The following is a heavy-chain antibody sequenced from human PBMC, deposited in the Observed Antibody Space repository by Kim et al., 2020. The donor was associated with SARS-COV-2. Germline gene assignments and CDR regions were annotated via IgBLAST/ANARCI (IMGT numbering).Heavy chain of an antibody. D-gene: IGHD2-15*01. V-gene: IGHV4-34*01. J-gene: IGHJ4*02. CDR1: GGSFSGYY. CDR3: AGGRRDRIVVVVAANSAYFDY. CDR2: INHSGST. Sequence: SETLSLTCAVYGGSFSGYYWSWIRQPPGKGLEWIGEINHSGSTNYNPSLKSRVTISVDTSKNQFSLKLSSVTAADTAVYYCAGGRRDRIVVVVAANSAYFDYWGQGTLVTVSS.